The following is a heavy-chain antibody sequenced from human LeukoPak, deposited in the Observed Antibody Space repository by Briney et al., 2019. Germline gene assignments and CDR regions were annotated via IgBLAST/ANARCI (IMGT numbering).Heavy chain of an antibody. V-gene: IGHV1-8*01. CDR2: MNPSSGNT. J-gene: IGHJ5*02. D-gene: IGHD5-12*01. Sequence: GASVKVSCKASGYTFTSYDINWVRQATGQGLEWMGWMNPSSGNTGYAQKFQGRVTITRNTSISTAYMELSSLRSEDTAVYYCARGRDSGYDHNWFDPWGQGTLVTVSS. CDR1: GYTFTSYD. CDR3: ARGRDSGYDHNWFDP.